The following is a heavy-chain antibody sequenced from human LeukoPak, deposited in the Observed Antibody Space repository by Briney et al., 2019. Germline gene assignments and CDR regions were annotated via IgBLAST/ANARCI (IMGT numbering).Heavy chain of an antibody. J-gene: IGHJ3*02. CDR1: GYTFTSYA. CDR3: ARIIAAAGYDAFDI. CDR2: INTNTGNP. D-gene: IGHD6-13*01. V-gene: IGHV7-4-1*02. Sequence: ASVKVSCKASGYTFTSYAMNWVRQAPGQGLEWMGWINTNTGNPTYAQGFTGRFVFSLDTSVSTAYLQISSLKAEDTAVYYCARIIAAAGYDAFDIWGQGTMVTVSS.